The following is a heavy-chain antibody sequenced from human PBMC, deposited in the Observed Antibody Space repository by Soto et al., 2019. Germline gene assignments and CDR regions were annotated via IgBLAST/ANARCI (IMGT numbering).Heavy chain of an antibody. V-gene: IGHV3-64D*06. Sequence: PGGSLRLSCSASGFTFSNYAMHWVRQAPGKGLEYVSAITSNGGSTYYPDSMNGRFTIFRDNSENTLYLQMSSLRVEDTAFYYCVKALSARYNSAKACDVWGQGTMVTVSS. CDR3: VKALSARYNSAKACDV. D-gene: IGHD2-2*02. CDR1: GFTFSNYA. CDR2: ITSNGGST. J-gene: IGHJ3*01.